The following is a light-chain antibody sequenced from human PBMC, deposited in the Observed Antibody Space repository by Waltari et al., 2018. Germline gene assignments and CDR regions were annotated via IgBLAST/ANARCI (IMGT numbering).Light chain of an antibody. V-gene: IGKV1-33*01. CDR3: QQYANLPLT. CDR2: DAS. CDR1: QDIRKN. J-gene: IGKJ4*01. Sequence: DIQMTQSPSSLSASVGDRVTITCQASQDIRKNLNWFQQKPGKAPRVLIFDASNSQAAVPSMFSGSGSGTDFAFTISSLQPEDIGTYYCQQYANLPLTFGGGTRVEIK.